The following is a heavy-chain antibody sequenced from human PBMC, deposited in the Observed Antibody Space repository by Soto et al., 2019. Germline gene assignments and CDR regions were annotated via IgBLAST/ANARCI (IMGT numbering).Heavy chain of an antibody. Sequence: EVQLVESGGGLVKPGGSLRLSCAASGFSFSDARMSWVRQAPGKGLEWVGRITSKSDGGTTDYAAPVKGRFTISRDDSKNTLYLQMNSLKTEDTAVYYCTTNRVSWSLYSSVWFYFDSWGQGTLVTVSS. V-gene: IGHV3-15*01. CDR2: ITSKSDGGTT. D-gene: IGHD6-13*01. J-gene: IGHJ4*02. CDR3: TTNRVSWSLYSSVWFYFDS. CDR1: GFSFSDAR.